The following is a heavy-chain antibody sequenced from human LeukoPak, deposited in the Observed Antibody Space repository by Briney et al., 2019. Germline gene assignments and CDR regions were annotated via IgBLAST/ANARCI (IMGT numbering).Heavy chain of an antibody. CDR1: GFTFSSYT. D-gene: IGHD5-24*01. V-gene: IGHV3-21*01. J-gene: IGHJ4*02. CDR2: ISSTSSYM. CDR3: ARDLGYTGDY. Sequence: GGSLRLSCEGSGFTFSSYTMNWVRQAPGKGLEWVSTISSTSSYMYYADSVKGRFTISRDNAKNSLYLQMNSLRAEDTAIYYCARDLGYTGDYWGQGTLVTVSS.